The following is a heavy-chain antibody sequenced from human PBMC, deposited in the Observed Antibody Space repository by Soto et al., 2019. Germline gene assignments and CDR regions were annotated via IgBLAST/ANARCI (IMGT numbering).Heavy chain of an antibody. CDR1: GYTFTSYG. V-gene: IGHV1-18*01. CDR2: ISAYNGNT. D-gene: IGHD3-9*01. J-gene: IGHJ4*02. CDR3: ARDRLAYYDILGFGGGDY. Sequence: ASVKVSCKASGYTFTSYGISWVRQAPGQGLEWMGWISAYNGNTNYAQKLQGRVTMTTDTSTSTAYMELRSLRSDDTAVYYCARDRLAYYDILGFGGGDYWGQGTLVTVSS.